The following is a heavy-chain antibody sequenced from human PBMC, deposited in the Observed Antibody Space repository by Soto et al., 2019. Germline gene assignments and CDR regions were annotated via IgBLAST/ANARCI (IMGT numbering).Heavy chain of an antibody. Sequence: GGSLRLSCAASGFTVSSNYISWVRQAPWKGLEWVSVIYSGGITYYADSVKGRFTISRDNSKNTLYLQMNSLRAEDTAVYYCARDSRCSGGSCYSGFLDYLGQGTLVTVCS. D-gene: IGHD2-15*01. CDR3: ARDSRCSGGSCYSGFLDY. CDR1: GFTVSSNY. CDR2: IYSGGIT. J-gene: IGHJ4*02. V-gene: IGHV3-53*01.